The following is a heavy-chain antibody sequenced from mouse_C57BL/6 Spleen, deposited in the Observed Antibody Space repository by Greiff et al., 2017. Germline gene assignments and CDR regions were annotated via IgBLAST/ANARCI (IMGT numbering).Heavy chain of an antibody. V-gene: IGHV1-80*01. CDR3: ARGGSNFYYYAMDY. CDR2: IYPGDGDT. Sequence: QVQLKESGAELVKPGASVKISCKASGYAFSSYWMNWVKQRPGKGLEWIGQIYPGDGDTNYNGKFKGKATLTADKSSSTAYMQLSSLTSEDSAVYFCARGGSNFYYYAMDYWGQGTSVTVSS. CDR1: GYAFSSYW. J-gene: IGHJ4*01. D-gene: IGHD2-5*01.